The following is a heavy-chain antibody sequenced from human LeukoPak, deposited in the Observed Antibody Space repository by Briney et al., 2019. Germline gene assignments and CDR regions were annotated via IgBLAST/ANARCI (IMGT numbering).Heavy chain of an antibody. CDR1: GFIFNTYV. Sequence: PGGPLRLSCAASGFIFNTYVMHWVRQAPGKGLEWLAFIRYDGSNKNYADSVKGRFTISRDNTKNSLYLQMNSLRAEDTAVYYCAKDGGSDPDSFDIWGQGTMVTVSS. CDR3: AKDGGSDPDSFDI. CDR2: IRYDGSNK. J-gene: IGHJ3*02. V-gene: IGHV3-30*02. D-gene: IGHD2-15*01.